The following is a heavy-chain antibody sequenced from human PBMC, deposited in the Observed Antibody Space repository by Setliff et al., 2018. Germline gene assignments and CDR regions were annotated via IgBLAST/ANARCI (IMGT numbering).Heavy chain of an antibody. V-gene: IGHV1-24*01. Sequence: ASVKVSCKVSGYTLTELSRHWVRQAPGKGLEWMGGFDPEDGETIYAQKFQGRVTMTEDTSTDTAYMELSSLRSEDTAVYYCATTHYDSSGYYYLERSALYIWGQGTMVTVSS. CDR1: GYTLTELS. CDR3: ATTHYDSSGYYYLERSALYI. D-gene: IGHD3-22*01. J-gene: IGHJ3*02. CDR2: FDPEDGET.